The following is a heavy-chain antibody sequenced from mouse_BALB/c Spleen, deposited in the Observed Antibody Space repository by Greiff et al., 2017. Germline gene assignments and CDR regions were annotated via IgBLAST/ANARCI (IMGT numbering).Heavy chain of an antibody. J-gene: IGHJ2*01. CDR2: INPGSGGT. Sequence: VKLKESGAELVRPGTSVKVSCKASGYAFTNYLIEWVKQRPGQGLEWIGVINPGSGGTNYNEKFKGKATLTADKSSSTAYMQLSSLTSDDSAVYFCARRSFDYWGQGTTLTVSA. CDR1: GYAFTNYL. V-gene: IGHV1-54*01. CDR3: ARRSFDY.